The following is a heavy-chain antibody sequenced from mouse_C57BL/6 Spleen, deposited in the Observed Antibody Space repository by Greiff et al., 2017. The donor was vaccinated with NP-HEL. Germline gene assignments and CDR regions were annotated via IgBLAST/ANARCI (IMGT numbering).Heavy chain of an antibody. CDR2: SRNKANDYTT. CDR1: GFTFSDFY. D-gene: IGHD2-4*01. V-gene: IGHV7-1*01. Sequence: EVKLVESGGGLVQSGRSLRLSCATSGFTFSDFYMEWVRQAPGKGLEWIAASRNKANDYTTEYSASVKGRFIVSRDTSQSILYLQMNALRAEDTAIYYYARDDDYAWFAYWGQGTLVTVSA. J-gene: IGHJ3*01. CDR3: ARDDDYAWFAY.